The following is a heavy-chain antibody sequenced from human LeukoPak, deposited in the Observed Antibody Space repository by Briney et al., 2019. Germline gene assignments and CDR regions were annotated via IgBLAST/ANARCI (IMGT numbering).Heavy chain of an antibody. CDR3: TTDRYCSGGSAYYYYYGMDV. Sequence: GGSLRLSCAASGFTFSNAWMSWVRQAPGKGLEWVGRIKSKTAGGTTDYAAPVKGRFTISRDDSKNTLYLQMNSLKTEDTAVYYCTTDRYCSGGSAYYYYYGMDVWGQGTTVTVSS. J-gene: IGHJ6*02. D-gene: IGHD2-15*01. CDR2: IKSKTAGGTT. CDR1: GFTFSNAW. V-gene: IGHV3-15*01.